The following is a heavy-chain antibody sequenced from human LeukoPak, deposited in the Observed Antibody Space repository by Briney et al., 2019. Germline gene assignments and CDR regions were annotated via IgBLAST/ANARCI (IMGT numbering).Heavy chain of an antibody. CDR1: GFTFDDYG. CDR2: INWNGGSI. D-gene: IGHD2-2*01. Sequence: PGGPLRLSCAVSGFTFDDYGMSWVRQAPGKGLEWVSGINWNGGSIGYADSVKGRFTISRDNVKNSLYLQMNSLRAEDTALYYCARGRSTFDYWGQGTLVTVSS. V-gene: IGHV3-20*04. CDR3: ARGRSTFDY. J-gene: IGHJ4*02.